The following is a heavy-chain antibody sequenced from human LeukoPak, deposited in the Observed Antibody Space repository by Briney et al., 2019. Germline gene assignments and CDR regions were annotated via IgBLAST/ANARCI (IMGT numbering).Heavy chain of an antibody. V-gene: IGHV3-74*01. J-gene: IGHJ4*02. CDR3: ARYTVPFCGGDCYSQFFDS. CDR1: GFTFSNYW. D-gene: IGHD2-21*01. Sequence: PGGSLRLSCAASGFTFSNYWMHWVRQAPGKGLVWVSRIRGDGNDRHYADSVKGRFTVSRDNAENSLYLQMSSLRVEDTALYYCARYTVPFCGGDCYSQFFDSWGQGALVTVSS. CDR2: IRGDGNDR.